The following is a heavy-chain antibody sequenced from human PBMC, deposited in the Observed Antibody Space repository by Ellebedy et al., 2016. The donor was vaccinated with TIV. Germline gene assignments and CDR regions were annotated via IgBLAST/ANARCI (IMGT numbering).Heavy chain of an antibody. D-gene: IGHD4-17*01. J-gene: IGHJ3*02. Sequence: GGSLRLSCAASGFSFRSYWMSWVRQAPGKGLEWVANINQDGSEKHYVDSVEGRFTIARDNAKKSLYVQMISLRAEETAVYYCASDGSYGDFLSPTHAFENWGQGTMVIVSS. CDR1: GFSFRSYW. CDR2: INQDGSEK. CDR3: ASDGSYGDFLSPTHAFEN. V-gene: IGHV3-7*01.